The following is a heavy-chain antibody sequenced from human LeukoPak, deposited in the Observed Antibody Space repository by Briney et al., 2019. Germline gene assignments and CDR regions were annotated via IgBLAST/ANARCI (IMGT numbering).Heavy chain of an antibody. CDR1: GFTFSSYA. D-gene: IGHD2-8*01. Sequence: GGSLRLSCAASGFTFSSYAMHWVRQAPGKGLEWVAVISYDGSNKYYADSVKGRSTISRDNSKNTVYLQMNSLRAEETAVYYCAKDRCSNGIGCYYYYMDVWGKGTTVTISS. J-gene: IGHJ6*03. V-gene: IGHV3-30*04. CDR2: ISYDGSNK. CDR3: AKDRCSNGIGCYYYYMDV.